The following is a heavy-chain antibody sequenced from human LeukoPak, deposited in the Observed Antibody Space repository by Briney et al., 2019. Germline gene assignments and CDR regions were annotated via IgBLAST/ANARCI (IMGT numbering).Heavy chain of an antibody. D-gene: IGHD4-17*01. CDR3: ARGGGDDGSYFDY. CDR1: GGSISSGGYS. Sequence: PSETLSLTCAVSGGSISSGGYSWSWIRQPPGKGLEWIGYIYYSGSTNYNPSLKSRATISVDPSKNQFSLKLSSVTAADTAVYYCARGGGDDGSYFDYWGQGTLVTVSS. CDR2: IYYSGST. V-gene: IGHV4-61*08. J-gene: IGHJ4*02.